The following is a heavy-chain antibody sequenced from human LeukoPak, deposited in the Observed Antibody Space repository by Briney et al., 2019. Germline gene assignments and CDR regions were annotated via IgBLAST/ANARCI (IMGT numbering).Heavy chain of an antibody. Sequence: SETLSLTSAVYAGSSSGYYWSCIRQPPGKGLEWNGEINHSGSTNYNPSLKSRVTISVDTSKNQFSLKLSSVTAADTAVYYCARVPGIAVAPFDYWGQGTLVTVSS. CDR1: AGSSSGYY. D-gene: IGHD6-19*01. CDR3: ARVPGIAVAPFDY. J-gene: IGHJ4*02. CDR2: INHSGST. V-gene: IGHV4-34*01.